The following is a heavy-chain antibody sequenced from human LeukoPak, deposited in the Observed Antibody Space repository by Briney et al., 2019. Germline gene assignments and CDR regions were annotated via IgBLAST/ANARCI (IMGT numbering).Heavy chain of an antibody. J-gene: IGHJ4*02. CDR2: ISAYNGNT. Sequence: ASVKVSCKASGYTFTSYGISWVRQAPGQGLEWMGWISAYNGNTNYAQKLQGRVTTTTDTSTSTAYMELRSLRSDDTAVYYCARDAGIAVAGTIKDYWGQGTLVTVSS. D-gene: IGHD6-19*01. CDR3: ARDAGIAVAGTIKDY. CDR1: GYTFTSYG. V-gene: IGHV1-18*01.